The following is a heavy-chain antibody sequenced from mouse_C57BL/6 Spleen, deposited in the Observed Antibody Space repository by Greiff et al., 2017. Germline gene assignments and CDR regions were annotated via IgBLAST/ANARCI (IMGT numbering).Heavy chain of an antibody. Sequence: VKLVESGPGLVAPSQSLSITCTVSGFSLTSYGVHWVRQPPGKGLEWLVVIWSDGSTTYNSALKSRLSISKDNSKSQVFLKMNSLQTDDTAMYYCARGGWDDEEYYAMDYWGQGTSVTVSS. J-gene: IGHJ4*01. CDR3: ARGGWDDEEYYAMDY. V-gene: IGHV2-6*03. CDR2: IWSDGST. CDR1: GFSLTSYG. D-gene: IGHD4-1*01.